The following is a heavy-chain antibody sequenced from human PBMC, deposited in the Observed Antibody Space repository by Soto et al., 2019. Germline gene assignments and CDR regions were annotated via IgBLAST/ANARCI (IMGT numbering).Heavy chain of an antibody. CDR2: IYWDDDE. CDR1: GFSLTTSGLG. V-gene: IGHV2-5*02. CDR3: AHRPPGGAFDI. Sequence: QITLRESGPTLVKPTQTLTLTCTFSGFSLTTSGLGVGWIRQPPGKALEWLALIYWDDDERYSPPLKNRLTITKDTSKNQVVLTMTNMDPVDTATYYFAHRPPGGAFDIWGQGTMVTVSS. J-gene: IGHJ3*02.